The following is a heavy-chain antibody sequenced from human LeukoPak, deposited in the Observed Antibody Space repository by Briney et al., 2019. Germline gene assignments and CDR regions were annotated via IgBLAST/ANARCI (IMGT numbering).Heavy chain of an antibody. CDR3: ARGSYRYCSGGSCYHYSNWFDP. CDR2: MNPNSGNT. J-gene: IGHJ5*02. D-gene: IGHD2-15*01. Sequence: GASVKVSCKASGYTFTSYDINWVRQATGQGLEWMGWMNPNSGNTGYAQKFQGRVTMTRNTSISTAYTELSSLRSEDTAAYYCARGSYRYCSGGSCYHYSNWFDPWGQGTLVTVSS. CDR1: GYTFTSYD. V-gene: IGHV1-8*01.